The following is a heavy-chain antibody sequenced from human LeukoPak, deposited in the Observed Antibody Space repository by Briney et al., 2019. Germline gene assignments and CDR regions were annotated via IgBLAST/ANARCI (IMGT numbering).Heavy chain of an antibody. D-gene: IGHD6-13*01. Sequence: PSETLSLTCTVSGGSISSRNYYWGWIRQTPGKGLEWIGSIYSSGSTYYNPSLKSRVTISVDTSKNQFSLKLSSVTAADTAVYYCARLGMYSSSSFDYWGQGTLVTVSS. V-gene: IGHV4-39*01. CDR3: ARLGMYSSSSFDY. J-gene: IGHJ4*02. CDR1: GGSISSRNYY. CDR2: IYSSGST.